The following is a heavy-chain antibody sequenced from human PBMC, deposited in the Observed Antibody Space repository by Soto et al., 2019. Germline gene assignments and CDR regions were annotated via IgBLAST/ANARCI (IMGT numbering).Heavy chain of an antibody. CDR3: ARQAYYYDSSGYYYYYGMDV. CDR1: GYSFTNNW. D-gene: IGHD3-22*01. CDR2: TYPGDSDT. Sequence: PGESLKISCKGSGYSFTNNWIGWVRQMPGKGLEWMGITYPGDSDTRYSPSFQGQVTISADKSISTAYLQWSSLKASDTAMYYCARQAYYYDSSGYYYYYGMDVWGQGTTVTVSS. V-gene: IGHV5-51*01. J-gene: IGHJ6*02.